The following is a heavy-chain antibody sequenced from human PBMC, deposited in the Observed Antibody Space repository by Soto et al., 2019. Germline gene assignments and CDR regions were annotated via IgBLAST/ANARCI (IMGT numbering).Heavy chain of an antibody. Sequence: GGSLRLSCAASGFTFSSYSMNWVRQAPGKGLEWVSYISSSSSTIYYADSVKGRFTISRDNAKNSLYLQINSLRDEDTAVYYCARGGHYDILTGYSPHYYYGMDVWGQGTTGTVSS. CDR2: ISSSSSTI. J-gene: IGHJ6*02. V-gene: IGHV3-48*02. D-gene: IGHD3-9*01. CDR3: ARGGHYDILTGYSPHYYYGMDV. CDR1: GFTFSSYS.